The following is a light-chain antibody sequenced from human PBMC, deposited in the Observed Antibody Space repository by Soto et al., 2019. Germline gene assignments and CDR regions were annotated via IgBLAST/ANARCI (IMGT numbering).Light chain of an antibody. CDR3: QHWVDYMWT. Sequence: DIPLPQSPSTLSESVGARVTITCRASQRIISWLAWYQQKPGKAPKLLIYKASTLESGVPSRFSGSGSGTEFTLTISSLQPDDFATYYCQHWVDYMWTFGQGTKVEIK. CDR1: QRIISW. J-gene: IGKJ1*01. CDR2: KAS. V-gene: IGKV1-5*03.